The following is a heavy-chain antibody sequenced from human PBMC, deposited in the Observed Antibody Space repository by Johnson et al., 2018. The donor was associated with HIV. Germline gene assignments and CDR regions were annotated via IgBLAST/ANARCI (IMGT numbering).Heavy chain of an antibody. CDR1: GFTFSNYW. V-gene: IGHV3-7*01. CDR3: AKDSNRWEQLAYAFDI. J-gene: IGHJ3*02. CDR2: IKEDGSEK. Sequence: VQLMESGGDLVQPGGSLRLSCAASGFTFSNYWMSWVRQAPGKGLEWLANIKEDGSEKYYVDSVKGRFTISRDKSKKTLNLQMNGLRVEDTAVYYCAKDSNRWEQLAYAFDIWGQGTMVTVSS. D-gene: IGHD6-6*01.